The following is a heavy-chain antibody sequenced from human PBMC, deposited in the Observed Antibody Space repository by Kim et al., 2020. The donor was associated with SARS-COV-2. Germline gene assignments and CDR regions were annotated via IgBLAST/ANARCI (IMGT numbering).Heavy chain of an antibody. CDR2: IWYDGSNK. V-gene: IGHV3-33*01. D-gene: IGHD6-19*01. Sequence: GGSLRLSCAASGFTFSSYGMHWVRQAPGKGLEWVAVIWYDGSNKYYADSVKGRFTISRDNSKNTLYLQMNSLRAEDTAVYYCAREYSSSGWERYYYYGMDVWGQGTTVTVSS. CDR1: GFTFSSYG. J-gene: IGHJ6*02. CDR3: AREYSSSGWERYYYYGMDV.